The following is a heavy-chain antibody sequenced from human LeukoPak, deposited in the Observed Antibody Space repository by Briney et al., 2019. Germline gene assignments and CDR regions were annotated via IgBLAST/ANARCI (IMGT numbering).Heavy chain of an antibody. Sequence: ASVKVSCKASGYTFSGYYIHWVRQAPGQGLEWMGWINPNSGGTNYAQKFQGRVTMTRDTSISTAYMELSRLRSDDTAVYYCASGNNYDRAGPYYFDYWSQGTLVTVSS. CDR3: ASGNNYDRAGPYYFDY. CDR1: GYTFSGYY. V-gene: IGHV1-2*02. J-gene: IGHJ4*02. CDR2: INPNSGGT. D-gene: IGHD3-22*01.